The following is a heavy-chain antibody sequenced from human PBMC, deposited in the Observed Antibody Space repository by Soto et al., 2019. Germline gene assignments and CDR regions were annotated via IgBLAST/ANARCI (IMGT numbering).Heavy chain of an antibody. CDR1: GFTFSSYA. D-gene: IGHD6-19*01. CDR3: AKDRKSGSGWYWDY. V-gene: IGHV3-23*01. Sequence: EVQLLESGGGLVQPGGSLRLTCAASGFTFSSYAMSWVRQAPGKGLEWVSAISASGATTYYADSVKGRFTISRDNSKNTLYLQMNSLRADDTAVYYCAKDRKSGSGWYWDYWGQGTLVIVSS. J-gene: IGHJ4*02. CDR2: ISASGATT.